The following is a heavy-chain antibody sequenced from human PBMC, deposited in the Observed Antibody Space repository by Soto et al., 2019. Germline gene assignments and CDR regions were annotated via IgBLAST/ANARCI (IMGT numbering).Heavy chain of an antibody. J-gene: IGHJ5*02. CDR3: AHRQLLRYFDP. CDR1: GFSLSTSGVG. D-gene: IGHD3-9*01. V-gene: IGHV2-5*02. Sequence: QITLKESGPTLVKPTQTLTLTCTFSGFSLSTSGVGVGWIRQPPGKALEWLALIYWDDDKRYTPSLKSRLTITKDTAKNQVVLTMTNMDPVDTATCYWAHRQLLRYFDPWGQGTLVTVSS. CDR2: IYWDDDK.